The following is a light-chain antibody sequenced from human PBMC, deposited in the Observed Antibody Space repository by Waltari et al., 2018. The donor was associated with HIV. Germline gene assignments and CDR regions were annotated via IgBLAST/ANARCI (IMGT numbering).Light chain of an antibody. Sequence: QSVLTPPPSASRSPGQRVLISCSGTNSNIGNNFVSWFQQVPGGAPKLVIYRKEQRPSGVPERFSAAKSGSSASLAITGLQLDDEAEYFCASWDDKLSHWVFGGGTRLAV. J-gene: IGLJ3*02. CDR1: NSNIGNNF. V-gene: IGLV1-47*01. CDR3: ASWDDKLSHWV. CDR2: RKE.